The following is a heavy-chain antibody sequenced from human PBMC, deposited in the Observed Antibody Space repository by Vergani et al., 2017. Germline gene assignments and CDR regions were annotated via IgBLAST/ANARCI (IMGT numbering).Heavy chain of an antibody. Sequence: QVQLVQSGAEVKKPGSSVKVSCKASGGTFSSYTISWVRQAPGQGLEWMGRIIPILGIANYAQKFQGRVTITADKSTSTAYMELSSLRSEDTAVYYCARDGRDGYNFGRFDYWGQGTLVTVSS. J-gene: IGHJ4*02. V-gene: IGHV1-69*09. CDR2: IIPILGIA. CDR1: GGTFSSYT. CDR3: ARDGRDGYNFGRFDY. D-gene: IGHD5-24*01.